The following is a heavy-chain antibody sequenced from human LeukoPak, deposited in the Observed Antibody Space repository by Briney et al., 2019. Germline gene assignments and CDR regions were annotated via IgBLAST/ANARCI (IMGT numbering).Heavy chain of an antibody. D-gene: IGHD1-26*01. Sequence: SETLSLTCAVYGGSFSGYYWSWVRQPPGRGLEWIGEMNPRGGTDYTPSLKSRVTMSVDTSKNQFSLKMTSVTAADTAVYYCARGDVGPRLGYWGQGTLVTVSS. CDR1: GGSFSGYY. CDR3: ARGDVGPRLGY. CDR2: MNPRGGT. J-gene: IGHJ4*02. V-gene: IGHV4-34*01.